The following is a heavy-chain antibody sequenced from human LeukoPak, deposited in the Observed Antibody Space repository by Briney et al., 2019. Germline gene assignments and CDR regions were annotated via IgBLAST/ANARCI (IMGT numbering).Heavy chain of an antibody. D-gene: IGHD2-8*01. V-gene: IGHV1-46*01. Sequence: ASVKVSCTASGYSLTTYYMHWVRQAPGQGLEWMAIINPSGGGTKYAQKFQGRVTMTRHTPTNTVYMELSSLRTEDTAVYYCASVYLYGMDVWGQGTTVTVSS. J-gene: IGHJ6*02. CDR3: ASVYLYGMDV. CDR1: GYSLTTYY. CDR2: INPSGGGT.